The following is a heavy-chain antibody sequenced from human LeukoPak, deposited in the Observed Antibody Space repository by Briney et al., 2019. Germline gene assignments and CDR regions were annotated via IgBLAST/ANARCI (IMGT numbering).Heavy chain of an antibody. CDR2: ISGSGGST. CDR3: ARDLSLVAAAYDAFDI. Sequence: GGSLRLSCAASGFTFSSYGMSWVRQAPGKGLEWVSAISGSGGSTYYADSVKGRFTISRDNSKNTLYLQMNSLRAEDTAVYYCARDLSLVAAAYDAFDIWGQGTMVTVSS. V-gene: IGHV3-23*01. D-gene: IGHD6-13*01. J-gene: IGHJ3*02. CDR1: GFTFSSYG.